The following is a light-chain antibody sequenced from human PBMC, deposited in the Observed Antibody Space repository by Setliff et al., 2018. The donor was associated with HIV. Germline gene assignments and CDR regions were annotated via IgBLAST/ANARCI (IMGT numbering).Light chain of an antibody. V-gene: IGLV2-14*03. Sequence: QSVLTQPASVSGSPGQSITISCRGTSSGVGGYNYVSWYQQHPGKAPKLMIYDVSNRPSGVSNRFSGSKSGNTASLTISGLQAEDEADYFCSSYTSSSPYVFGSGTKVTVL. CDR3: SSYTSSSPYV. CDR2: DVS. J-gene: IGLJ1*01. CDR1: SSGVGGYNY.